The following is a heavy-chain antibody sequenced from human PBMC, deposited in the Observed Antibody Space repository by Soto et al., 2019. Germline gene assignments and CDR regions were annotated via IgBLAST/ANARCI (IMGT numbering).Heavy chain of an antibody. V-gene: IGHV4-4*02. D-gene: IGHD1-7*01. J-gene: IGHJ4*02. CDR1: GGSFTSNNW. CDR3: ASRDPGTSVDY. Sequence: SETLSLTCAVPGGSFTSNNWWTWVRQPPGQGLEWIWEIYRTGSTNYNPSLKSRVTISLDKSENQFSLKVTSLTAADTAVYYCASRDPGTSVDYWGQGTLVTV. CDR2: IYRTGST.